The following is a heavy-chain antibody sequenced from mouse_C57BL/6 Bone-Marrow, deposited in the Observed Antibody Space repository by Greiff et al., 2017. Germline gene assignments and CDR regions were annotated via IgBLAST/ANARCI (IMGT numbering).Heavy chain of an antibody. CDR3: AGPYVHYAMDY. CDR1: GFTFSSYA. D-gene: IGHD2-14*01. Sequence: EVQVVESGEGLVKPGGSLKLSCAASGFTFSSYAMSWVRQTPERSLEWVAYISSGGVYIYYADTVKGRFTISRDNARNTLYLQMSSLKSEDTAMYYCAGPYVHYAMDYWGQGTSVTVSS. J-gene: IGHJ4*01. V-gene: IGHV5S21*01. CDR2: ISSGGVYI.